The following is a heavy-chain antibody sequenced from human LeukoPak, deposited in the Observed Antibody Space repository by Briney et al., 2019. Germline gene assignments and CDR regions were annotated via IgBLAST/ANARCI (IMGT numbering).Heavy chain of an antibody. D-gene: IGHD3-3*01. CDR1: GFTFSSYS. J-gene: IGHJ4*02. Sequence: GGSLRLSCAASGFTFSSYSMNWVRQAPGKGLEWVSAISGSGGSAYYADSVKGRFTISRDNSKNTLYLQMNSLRAEDTAVYYCASPPLRFPTVDYWGQGTLVTVSS. CDR2: ISGSGGSA. CDR3: ASPPLRFPTVDY. V-gene: IGHV3-23*01.